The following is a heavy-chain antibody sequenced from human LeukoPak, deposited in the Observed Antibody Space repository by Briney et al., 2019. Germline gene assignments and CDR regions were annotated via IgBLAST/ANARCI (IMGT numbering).Heavy chain of an antibody. CDR3: ARDFGREYYFDY. J-gene: IGHJ4*02. CDR2: IIPIFGTA. CDR1: GGTFSSYA. Sequence: VASVKVSCKASGGTFSSYAISWVRQAPGQGLGWMGGIIPIFGTANYAQKFQGRVTITADESTSTAYMELSSLRSEDTAVYYCARDFGREYYFDYWGQGTLVTVSS. V-gene: IGHV1-69*13. D-gene: IGHD3-10*01.